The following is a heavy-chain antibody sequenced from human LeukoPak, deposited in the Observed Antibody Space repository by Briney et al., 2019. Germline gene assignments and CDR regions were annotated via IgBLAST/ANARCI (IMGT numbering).Heavy chain of an antibody. D-gene: IGHD3-22*01. CDR1: GGSISSSSYY. J-gene: IGHJ4*02. V-gene: IGHV4-39*01. CDR2: IYYSGST. Sequence: SSETLSLTCTVSGGSISSSSYYWGWIRQPPGKGLEWIGSIYYSGSTYYNPSLKSRVTISVNTSKKQFSLKLSSVTAADTAVYYCARPRMDSSGYYYWYFDYWGQGTLVTVSS. CDR3: ARPRMDSSGYYYWYFDY.